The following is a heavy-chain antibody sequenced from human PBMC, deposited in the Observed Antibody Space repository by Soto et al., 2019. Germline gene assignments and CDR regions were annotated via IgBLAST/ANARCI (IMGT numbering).Heavy chain of an antibody. CDR1: GGSLSDYY. J-gene: IGHJ5*02. CDR2: INHSGST. V-gene: IGHV4-34*01. Sequence: PSETLSLTCAVYGGSLSDYYWTWIREPPGKGLEWIGEINHSGSTNYNPSLKSRVTISIDTSKNQFSLKMSSVTAADTAVYYCARGLRGSGAAALRWFDPWGRGALVTVSS. D-gene: IGHD2-2*01. CDR3: ARGLRGSGAAALRWFDP.